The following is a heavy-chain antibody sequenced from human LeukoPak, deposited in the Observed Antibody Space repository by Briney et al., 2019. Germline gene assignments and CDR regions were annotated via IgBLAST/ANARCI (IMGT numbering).Heavy chain of an antibody. CDR1: GGSISSSKYY. CDR2: ISYSGST. J-gene: IGHJ5*02. D-gene: IGHD3-22*01. CDR3: ARDHDYYDSKWFDP. V-gene: IGHV4-39*07. Sequence: PSEILSLTCTVSGGSISSSKYYWGWIRQPPGKGLEWIGSISYSGSTYHNPSLKSRVTISVDTSKNQFSLNLSSVTAADTAVYYCARDHDYYDSKWFDPWGQGTLVTVSS.